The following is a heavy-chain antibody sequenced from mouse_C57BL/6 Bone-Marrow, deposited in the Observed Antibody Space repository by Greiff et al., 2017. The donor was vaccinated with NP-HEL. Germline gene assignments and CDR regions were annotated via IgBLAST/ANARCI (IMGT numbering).Heavy chain of an antibody. J-gene: IGHJ1*03. CDR3: TTRYYGSSYHWYFDV. Sequence: EVQLQQSGAELVRPGASVKLSCTASGFNIKDDYMHWVKQRPEQGLEWIGWIDPENGDTEYASKFQGKATITADTSSNTAYLQLSSLTSEDTAVYYGTTRYYGSSYHWYFDVWGTGTTVTVSS. D-gene: IGHD1-1*01. CDR1: GFNIKDDY. V-gene: IGHV14-4*01. CDR2: IDPENGDT.